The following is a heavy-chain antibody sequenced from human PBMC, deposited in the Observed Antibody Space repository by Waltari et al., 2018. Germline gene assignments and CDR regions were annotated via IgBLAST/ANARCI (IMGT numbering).Heavy chain of an antibody. Sequence: EVQLVESGGGLVQPGGSLRLSCAAYGFTFSSYEINWVRQAPGKGLEWVSYISSSGSTIYYADSVKGRFTISRDNAKNSLYLQMNSLRAEDTAVYYCARDKDGYSIFDYWGQGTLVTVSS. CDR2: ISSSGSTI. J-gene: IGHJ4*02. CDR1: GFTFSSYE. CDR3: ARDKDGYSIFDY. D-gene: IGHD4-4*01. V-gene: IGHV3-48*03.